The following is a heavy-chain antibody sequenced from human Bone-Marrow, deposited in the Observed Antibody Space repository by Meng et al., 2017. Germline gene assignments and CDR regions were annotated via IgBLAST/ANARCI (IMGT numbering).Heavy chain of an antibody. CDR1: GFTFSSYA. J-gene: IGHJ4*02. CDR3: ASQAGRTPTGYSIN. D-gene: IGHD6-13*01. V-gene: IGHV3-23*01. CDR2: ISGSGGST. Sequence: GGSLKISCAASGFTFSSYAMSWVRQAPGKGLEWVSAISGSGGSTYYADSVKGRFTISRDNSKNTLYLQMNSLRAEDTAVYYCASQAGRTPTGYSINWGQGTLVTVSS.